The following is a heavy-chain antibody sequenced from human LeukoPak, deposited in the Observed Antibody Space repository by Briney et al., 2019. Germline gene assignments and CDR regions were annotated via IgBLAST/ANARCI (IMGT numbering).Heavy chain of an antibody. V-gene: IGHV3-7*01. Sequence: GSLRLSCTASGFTFSNFWMGWVRQAPGKGLEWVANIKQDETEKFYLGSVKGRFTISRDNAKNSLYLQMNSLRAEDTAVYYCAREGIAARGVDYWGQGTLVTVSS. D-gene: IGHD6-6*01. J-gene: IGHJ4*02. CDR2: IKQDETEK. CDR1: GFTFSNFW. CDR3: AREGIAARGVDY.